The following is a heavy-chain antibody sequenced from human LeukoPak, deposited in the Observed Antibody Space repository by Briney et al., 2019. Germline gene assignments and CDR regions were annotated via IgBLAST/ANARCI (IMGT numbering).Heavy chain of an antibody. J-gene: IGHJ6*03. D-gene: IGHD3-10*01. CDR2: INHSGST. Sequence: SEALSLTCAVYGGSFSGYYWSWIRQPPGKGLEWIGEINHSGSTNYNPSLKSRVTISVDTSKNQFSLKLSSVTAADTAVYHCALGPLSFGEYYMDVWGKGTTVTVSS. CDR1: GGSFSGYY. V-gene: IGHV4-34*01. CDR3: ALGPLSFGEYYMDV.